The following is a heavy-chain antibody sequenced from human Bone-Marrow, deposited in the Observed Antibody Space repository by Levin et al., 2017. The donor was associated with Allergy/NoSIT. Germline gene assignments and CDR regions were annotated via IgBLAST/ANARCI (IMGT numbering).Heavy chain of an antibody. J-gene: IGHJ5*02. CDR2: ISYDGSNK. D-gene: IGHD4-17*01. V-gene: IGHV3-30*18. CDR3: AKEYLAVTTRLPVRNWFDP. Sequence: GESLKISCAASGFTFSSYGMHWVRQAPGKGLEWVAVISYDGSNKYYADSVKGRFTISRDNSKNTLYLQMNSLRAEDTAVYYCAKEYLAVTTRLPVRNWFDPWGQGTLVTVSS. CDR1: GFTFSSYG.